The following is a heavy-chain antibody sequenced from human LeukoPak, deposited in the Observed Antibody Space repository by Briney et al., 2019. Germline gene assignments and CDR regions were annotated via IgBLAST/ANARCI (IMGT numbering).Heavy chain of an antibody. CDR3: ARGRNGDFDY. CDR2: IYHTGSN. Sequence: SETLSLTCTVSGGSISSNNYYGGWIRQPPGKGLEWIGSIYHTGSNNYNPSLKSRVTLSIDPSKNQFSLKLTSVTAADTAVYYCARGRNGDFDYWGQGTLVTVSS. D-gene: IGHD4-17*01. J-gene: IGHJ4*02. V-gene: IGHV4-39*01. CDR1: GGSISSNNYY.